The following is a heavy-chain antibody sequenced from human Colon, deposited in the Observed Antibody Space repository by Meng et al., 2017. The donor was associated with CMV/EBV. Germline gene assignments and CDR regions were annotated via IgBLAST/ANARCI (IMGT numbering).Heavy chain of an antibody. CDR1: GDSITRSSW. CDR2: IFHTGDT. Sequence: SETLSLTCAGSGDSITRSSWWSWVRQPPGKGLAWIGEIFHTGDTSYSPSLKSRVTMSVDKSRNEFSLKLTSVTAADTAVYYCADAPSDFWGQGILVTVSS. CDR3: ADAPSDF. V-gene: IGHV4-4*02. J-gene: IGHJ4*02.